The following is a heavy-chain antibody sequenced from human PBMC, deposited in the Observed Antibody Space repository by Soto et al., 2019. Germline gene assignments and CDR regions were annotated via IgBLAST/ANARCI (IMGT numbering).Heavy chain of an antibody. CDR2: ISNGDETT. V-gene: IGHV3-11*01. Sequence: QVQLVESGGGLVEPGGSLRLSCSASGFIFTDYSMTWIRQAPGKGLEWVSYISNGDETTQYADSVKGRFSVSRDNAKKVLFLQMNSLRVDDTAVYYCGRDPKRRDGYNFDSWGRGALVTVSS. CDR3: GRDPKRRDGYNFDS. D-gene: IGHD5-12*01. J-gene: IGHJ4*02. CDR1: GFIFTDYS.